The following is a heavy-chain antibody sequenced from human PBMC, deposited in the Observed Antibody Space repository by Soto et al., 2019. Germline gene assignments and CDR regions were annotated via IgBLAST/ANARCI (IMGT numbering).Heavy chain of an antibody. Sequence: SETLSLTCTVSGGSISSYYWSWIRQPPGKGLEWIGYIYYSGSTNYNPSLKSRVTISVDTSKNQFSLKLSSVTAADTAVYYCARDKYYGSGSYYMSYYYGMDVWGQGTTVTVSS. CDR3: ARDKYYGSGSYYMSYYYGMDV. V-gene: IGHV4-59*01. CDR2: IYYSGST. J-gene: IGHJ6*02. D-gene: IGHD3-10*01. CDR1: GGSISSYY.